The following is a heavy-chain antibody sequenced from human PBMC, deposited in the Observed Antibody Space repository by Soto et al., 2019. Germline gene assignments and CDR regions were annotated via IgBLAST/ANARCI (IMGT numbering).Heavy chain of an antibody. CDR2: ISYDGSNK. CDR1: GFTFSSYG. Sequence: GGSLRLSCAASGFTFSSYGMHLVRQAPGKGLEWVAVISYDGSNKYYADSVKGRFTISRDNSKNTLYLQMNSLRAEDTSVYYCANSRGINWNSFAPFDPWGQGTLATASS. V-gene: IGHV3-30*18. D-gene: IGHD1-7*01. J-gene: IGHJ5*02. CDR3: ANSRGINWNSFAPFDP.